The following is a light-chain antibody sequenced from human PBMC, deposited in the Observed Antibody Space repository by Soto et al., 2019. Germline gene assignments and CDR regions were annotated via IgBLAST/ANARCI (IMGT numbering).Light chain of an antibody. CDR2: AAS. CDR1: QSISSS. Sequence: DIPITQSPSSLSASVGDRVTITCRASQSISSSLNWYQQKPGKAPKLLIYAASSLQSGVPSRFSGSGSGTEFTLTISSLQPDDFATYYCQHYNSYSEAFGHRAKVDI. CDR3: QHYNSYSEA. V-gene: IGKV1-39*01. J-gene: IGKJ1*01.